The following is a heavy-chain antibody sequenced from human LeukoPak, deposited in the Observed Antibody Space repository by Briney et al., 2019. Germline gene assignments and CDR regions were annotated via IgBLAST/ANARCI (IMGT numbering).Heavy chain of an antibody. CDR3: AGHHPRNTVDF. CDR1: GGSFSSYY. V-gene: IGHV4-59*08. Sequence: SETLSLTCTVSGGSFSSYYWSWIRQPPGKGLEWIAYISDIGSINYNPSLKSRVTISLDTSKNQFSLTLSSVPAADTAVYYCAGHHPRNTVDFWGQGTLVTVSS. CDR2: ISDIGSI. J-gene: IGHJ4*02. D-gene: IGHD2/OR15-2a*01.